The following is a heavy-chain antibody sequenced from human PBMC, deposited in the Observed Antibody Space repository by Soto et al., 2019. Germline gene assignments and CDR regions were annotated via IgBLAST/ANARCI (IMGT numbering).Heavy chain of an antibody. V-gene: IGHV1-46*01. J-gene: IGHJ4*02. CDR2: INPSGGGT. D-gene: IGHD3-16*01. Sequence: GASVKVSCKASGYTFTSYYIQWVRQAPGQGLAWMGIINPSGGGTSYAQKFQGRVTMTRDSSTSTVYMELSSLTSEDTAVYYCARGGPVPTWGYYFDYWGQGTLVTVSS. CDR1: GYTFTSYY. CDR3: ARGGPVPTWGYYFDY.